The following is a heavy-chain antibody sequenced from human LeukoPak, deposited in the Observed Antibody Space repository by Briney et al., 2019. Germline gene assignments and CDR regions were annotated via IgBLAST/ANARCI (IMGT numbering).Heavy chain of an antibody. V-gene: IGHV1-69*13. J-gene: IGHJ4*02. D-gene: IGHD3-22*01. CDR1: GGTFSSYA. Sequence: SVKVSCKASGGTFSSYAISWVRQAPGQGLEWMGGIIPIFGTANYAQKFQGRVTITADESTSTAYMELSSLRSEDTAVYYCARGVVVAATAWVEGYYYDSSGYYGRYYFDYWGQGTLVTVSS. CDR2: IIPIFGTA. CDR3: ARGVVVAATAWVEGYYYDSSGYYGRYYFDY.